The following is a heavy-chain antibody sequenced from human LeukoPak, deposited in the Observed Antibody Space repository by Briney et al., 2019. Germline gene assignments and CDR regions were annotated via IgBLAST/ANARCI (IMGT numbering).Heavy chain of an antibody. V-gene: IGHV3-30-3*01. D-gene: IGHD3-3*01. Sequence: PGRSLRLSCAASGFTFSSYAMHWVRQAPGKGLEWVAVISYDGSNKYYADSVKGRFTISRDNSKNTLYLQMNSLRAEDTAVYYCARDLFNVLRFLEWLSMGFDYWGQGTLVTVSS. J-gene: IGHJ4*02. CDR2: ISYDGSNK. CDR1: GFTFSSYA. CDR3: ARDLFNVLRFLEWLSMGFDY.